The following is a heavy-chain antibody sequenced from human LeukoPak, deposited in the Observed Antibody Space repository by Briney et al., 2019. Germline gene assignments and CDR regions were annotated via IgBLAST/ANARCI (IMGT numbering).Heavy chain of an antibody. V-gene: IGHV3-23*01. Sequence: PGGSLRLSRAASGFTFSSYAMSWVRQAPGKGLEWVSGISTNGGSTSYADSVKGRFTISRDNPRNTLYMEMNSLRAEDTAVYYCSVMHRYYDGSGYWVQWGQGTLVTVSS. CDR1: GFTFSSYA. CDR2: ISTNGGST. CDR3: SVMHRYYDGSGYWVQ. J-gene: IGHJ4*02. D-gene: IGHD3-22*01.